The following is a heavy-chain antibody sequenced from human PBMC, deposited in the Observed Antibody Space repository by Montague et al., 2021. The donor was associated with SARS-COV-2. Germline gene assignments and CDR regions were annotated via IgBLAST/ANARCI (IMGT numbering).Heavy chain of an antibody. CDR2: IYPGDSDT. CDR1: GYSFTSYW. Sequence: QSGEEVKKPGESLKISCKGSGYSFTSYWIDWVRQMPGKGLEWMGIIYPGDSDTRYSPSFHGQVTISADKSISTAYLQWGSLKASDTAMYYCARHPRYCSGGSCYSGGEFDYWGQGTLVTVSS. D-gene: IGHD2-15*01. V-gene: IGHV5-51*01. J-gene: IGHJ4*02. CDR3: ARHPRYCSGGSCYSGGEFDY.